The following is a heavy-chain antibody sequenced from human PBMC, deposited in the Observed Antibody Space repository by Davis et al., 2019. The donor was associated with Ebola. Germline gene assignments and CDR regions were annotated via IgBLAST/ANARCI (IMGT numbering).Heavy chain of an antibody. Sequence: GESLKISCSASGFTFSDYYMNWIRQTPGKGLEWISYISASGDTVSYTDSVKGRFTISRDNTNNSLYLQLNSLRADDTAVYYCVKDMIEEGLSSPHPDFQHWGQGTLVTVSS. CDR3: VKDMIEEGLSSPHPDFQH. D-gene: IGHD3-22*01. CDR2: ISASGDTV. V-gene: IGHV3-11*01. J-gene: IGHJ1*01. CDR1: GFTFSDYY.